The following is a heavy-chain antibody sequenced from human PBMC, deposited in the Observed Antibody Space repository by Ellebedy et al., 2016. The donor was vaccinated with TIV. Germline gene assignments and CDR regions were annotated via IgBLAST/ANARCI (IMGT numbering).Heavy chain of an antibody. V-gene: IGHV4-4*07. Sequence: MPSETLSLTCTVSGGFISSASWNWIRQPAGKGLEWIGHIYTSGSTNHNPSLQSRVTMSIDTSKNQFSLKLSSVTAADTAVYYCARYKMTTDGYYFDYWGQGTLVTVSS. CDR2: IYTSGST. J-gene: IGHJ4*02. D-gene: IGHD4-11*01. CDR3: ARYKMTTDGYYFDY. CDR1: GGFISSAS.